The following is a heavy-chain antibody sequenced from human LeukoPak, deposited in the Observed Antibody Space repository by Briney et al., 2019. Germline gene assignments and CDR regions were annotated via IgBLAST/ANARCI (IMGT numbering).Heavy chain of an antibody. CDR1: GFTFSSYG. J-gene: IGHJ3*02. D-gene: IGHD6-25*01. CDR3: AREASSGWDDAFDI. Sequence: GGSLRLSCAASGFTFSSYGMHWVRQAPGKGLEWVAVIWYDGSNKYYADSVKGRFTISRDNSKNTLYLQMNSLRAEDTAVYYCAREASSGWDDAFDIWGQGTMVTVSS. CDR2: IWYDGSNK. V-gene: IGHV3-33*01.